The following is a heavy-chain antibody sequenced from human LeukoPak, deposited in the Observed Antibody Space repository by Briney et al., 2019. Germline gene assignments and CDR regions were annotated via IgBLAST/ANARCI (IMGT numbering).Heavy chain of an antibody. CDR1: GYTFTRYY. J-gene: IGHJ3*02. V-gene: IGHV1-2*06. CDR3: AKVGGYSNSRHAFDI. CDR2: INPNSGGT. Sequence: ASVKVSCKASGYTFTRYYMHWVRQAPGQGLEWMGRINPNSGGTNYAQKFHGRVTITRDTSISTAYMELSRLVSDDTAVYYCAKVGGYSNSRHAFDIWGQGTMVTVSS. D-gene: IGHD4-11*01.